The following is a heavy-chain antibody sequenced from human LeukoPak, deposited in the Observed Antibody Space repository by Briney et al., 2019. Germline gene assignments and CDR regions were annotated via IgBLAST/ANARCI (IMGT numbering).Heavy chain of an antibody. CDR1: GGSISSYY. CDR2: IYYSGST. J-gene: IGHJ4*02. D-gene: IGHD6-6*01. Sequence: SETLSLTCTVSGGSISSYYWSWIRQPPGKGLEWIGYIYYSGSTNYNPSLKSRVTISVDTSKNQFSLKLSSVTAADTAVYYCARAVAAPGDYFDYWGQGTLVAVSS. V-gene: IGHV4-59*01. CDR3: ARAVAAPGDYFDY.